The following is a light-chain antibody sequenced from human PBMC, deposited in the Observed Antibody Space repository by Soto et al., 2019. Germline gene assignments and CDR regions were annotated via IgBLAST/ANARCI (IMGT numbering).Light chain of an antibody. J-gene: IGKJ1*01. CDR2: GAL. CDR1: QSVSSSY. Sequence: EIVLTQSPGTLSLSPGERATLSCRASQSVSSSYFAWYQQQPGQAPRLLIYGALSRATGIPDRFSGSGSGTDFTLTISRLEPEDFAVYYCQQYVRSPWTFGQGTKVDIK. CDR3: QQYVRSPWT. V-gene: IGKV3-20*01.